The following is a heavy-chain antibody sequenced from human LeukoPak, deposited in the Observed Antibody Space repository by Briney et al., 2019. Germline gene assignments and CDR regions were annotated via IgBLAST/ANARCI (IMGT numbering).Heavy chain of an antibody. D-gene: IGHD4-17*01. CDR3: AKDWVTTVDY. J-gene: IGHJ4*02. Sequence: GGSLRLSCAASGFTFSSYGMHWVRQAPGKGLEWVAFIRYDGSNKYYADSVKGRFTISRDNSKNTLYLQMNSLRAEDTAVYYCAKDWVTTVDYWGQGTLVTVSS. CDR1: GFTFSSYG. CDR2: IRYDGSNK. V-gene: IGHV3-30*02.